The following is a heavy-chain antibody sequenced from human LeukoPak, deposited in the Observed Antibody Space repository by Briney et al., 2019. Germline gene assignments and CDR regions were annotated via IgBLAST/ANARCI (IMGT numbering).Heavy chain of an antibody. D-gene: IGHD3-10*01. V-gene: IGHV4-61*02. CDR3: ARAEALSSYYYYYGMDV. CDR1: GGSICSGSYY. J-gene: IGHJ6*02. Sequence: SQTLSLTCTVSGGSICSGSYYWSWIRQPAGKGLEWIGRIYTSGSTNYNPSLKSRVTISVDTSKNQFSLKLSSVTAADTAVYYCARAEALSSYYYYYGMDVWGQGTTVTVSS. CDR2: IYTSGST.